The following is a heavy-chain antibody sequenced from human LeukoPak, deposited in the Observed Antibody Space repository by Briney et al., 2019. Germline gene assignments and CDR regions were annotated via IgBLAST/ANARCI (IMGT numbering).Heavy chain of an antibody. CDR1: GGSISSGDKY. CDR3: ARVTRWAGLDF. J-gene: IGHJ4*02. Sequence: SQTLSLTCNVSGGSISSGDKYWRWIRQPPAKGLEWIRYIYYNGSTYYYPSLKSRLTISVDTSENQFSLHLTSVTAADTAVYFCARVTRWAGLDFWGQGTLVTVSS. CDR2: IYYNGST. V-gene: IGHV4-30-4*01. D-gene: IGHD2-21*02.